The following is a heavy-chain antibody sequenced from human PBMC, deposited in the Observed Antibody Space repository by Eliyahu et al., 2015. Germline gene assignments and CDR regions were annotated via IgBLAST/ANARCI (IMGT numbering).Heavy chain of an antibody. CDR3: ARDRYASGLFNWNSEIMGYLDY. CDR1: GFTFXSYG. Sequence: QVKLVESGXGVDQPGRSLRLSCSASGFTFXSYGMHWVRQAPGTXLEWVTLISHDGSKKYYADSVKGRFTISRDDSKNTLYLQMNSLKVEDTAVYYCARDRYASGLFNWNSEIMGYLDYWGQGTLVTVSS. V-gene: IGHV3-30*03. J-gene: IGHJ4*02. D-gene: IGHD1-7*01. CDR2: ISHDGSKK.